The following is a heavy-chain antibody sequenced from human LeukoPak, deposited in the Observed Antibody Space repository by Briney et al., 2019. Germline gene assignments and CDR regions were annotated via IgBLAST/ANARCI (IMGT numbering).Heavy chain of an antibody. CDR3: VVTIFGVVF. V-gene: IGHV3-21*01. Sequence: PGGSLRLSCTASGFTFGDYAMNWVRQAPGKGLEWVSSITGSSDYIYYGDSVKGQFTISRDNAKNSVYLQMNSLRAEDTAVYYCVVTIFGVVFWGQGTLVTVSS. CDR1: GFTFGDYA. J-gene: IGHJ4*02. CDR2: ITGSSDYI. D-gene: IGHD3-3*01.